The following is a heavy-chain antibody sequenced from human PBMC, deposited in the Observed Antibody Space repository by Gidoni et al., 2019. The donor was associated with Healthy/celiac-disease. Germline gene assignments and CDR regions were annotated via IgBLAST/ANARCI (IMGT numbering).Heavy chain of an antibody. CDR1: GFTFSSYW. J-gene: IGHJ4*02. V-gene: IGHV3-7*03. Sequence: EVQLVESGGGLVQPGGSLRLYCAAAGFTFSSYWLSWVRQAPGKGLEWVSNIKQDGSEKYYVDSVKGRFTISRDNAKNSLYLQRNSLRAEDTAVYYCARDLVVAATNYWGQGTLVTVSS. D-gene: IGHD2-15*01. CDR3: ARDLVVAATNY. CDR2: IKQDGSEK.